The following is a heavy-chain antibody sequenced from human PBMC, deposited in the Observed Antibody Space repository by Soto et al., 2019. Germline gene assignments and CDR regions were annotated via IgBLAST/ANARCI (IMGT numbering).Heavy chain of an antibody. V-gene: IGHV5-51*01. D-gene: IGHD3-3*01. Sequence: PGESLKISCKGSGYSFTSYWIGWVRQMPGKGLEWMGIIYPGDSDTRYSPSFQGQVTISADKSISTAYLQWSSLKASDTAMYYCARSRSYYDFWSGYYYYYGMDVWGQGTTVTVSS. CDR2: IYPGDSDT. J-gene: IGHJ6*02. CDR3: ARSRSYYDFWSGYYYYYGMDV. CDR1: GYSFTSYW.